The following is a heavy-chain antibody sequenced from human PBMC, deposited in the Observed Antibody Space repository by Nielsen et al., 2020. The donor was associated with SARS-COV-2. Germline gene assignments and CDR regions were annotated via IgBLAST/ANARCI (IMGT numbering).Heavy chain of an antibody. CDR1: GFTFRTYA. J-gene: IGHJ6*02. D-gene: IGHD2-15*01. CDR2: VSSDGNDK. CDR3: ARDHVVVAAHYYYGMDV. Sequence: GESLKISCATSGFTFRTYAIHWVRQAPGKGLEWVAAVSSDGNDKYYADSVKGRFTISRDNSNNTLSLQMNSLRPEDTAVYYCARDHVVVAAHYYYGMDVWGQGTTVTVSS. V-gene: IGHV3-30*04.